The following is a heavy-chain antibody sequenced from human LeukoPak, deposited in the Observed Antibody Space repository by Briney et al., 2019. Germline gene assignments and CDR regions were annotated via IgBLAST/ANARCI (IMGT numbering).Heavy chain of an antibody. V-gene: IGHV1-8*01. CDR3: ARGETLGVPFDY. Sequence: ASVKVSCKASGYTFTSCDINWVRQATGQGLEWMGWMNPNNGNTGYAQKFQGRVTMTRNTSISTAYMELSSLRSEDTAVYYCARGETLGVPFDYWGQGTLVTVSS. CDR1: GYTFTSCD. J-gene: IGHJ4*02. CDR2: MNPNNGNT. D-gene: IGHD3-3*01.